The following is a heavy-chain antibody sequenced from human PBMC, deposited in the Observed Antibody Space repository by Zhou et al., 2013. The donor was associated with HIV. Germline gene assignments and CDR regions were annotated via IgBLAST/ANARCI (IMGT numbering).Heavy chain of an antibody. D-gene: IGHD3-10*01. J-gene: IGHJ6*03. V-gene: IGHV4-59*11. CDR3: ARGAGELDYYYYYMDV. Sequence: QVQLQESGPGLVKPSETLSLTCTVFGGSISSHYWSWIRQPPGKGLEWIGYLYYSGSTNYSPSLKSRVTISVDTSKNQFSLKLSSVTAADTAVYYCARGAGELDYYYYYMDVWGKGTTVTVSS. CDR2: LYYSGST. CDR1: GGSISSHY.